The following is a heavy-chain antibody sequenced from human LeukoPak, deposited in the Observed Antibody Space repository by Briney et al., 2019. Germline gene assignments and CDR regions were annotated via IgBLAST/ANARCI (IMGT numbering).Heavy chain of an antibody. J-gene: IGHJ4*02. CDR1: GGSISCGDYY. Sequence: SQTLSLTCTVSGGSISCGDYYWSWIRQPPGKGLEWIGYIYYSGSTYYNPSLKSRVTISVDTSKNQFSLKLSSVTAADTAVYYCARDTLDYYDSSGYPFYWGQGTLVTVSS. CDR3: ARDTLDYYDSSGYPFY. CDR2: IYYSGST. D-gene: IGHD3-22*01. V-gene: IGHV4-30-4*01.